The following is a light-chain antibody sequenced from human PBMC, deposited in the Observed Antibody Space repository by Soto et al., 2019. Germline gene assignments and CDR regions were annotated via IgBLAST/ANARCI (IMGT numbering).Light chain of an antibody. J-gene: IGKJ1*01. CDR2: GVS. V-gene: IGKV3-20*01. Sequence: EIVLTQSPGTLSLSPGERATLSCRASQSVSSSYLAWYQQKPGQAPRLLIYGVSSRVTGIPDRFSGSGSGTDFTLTISRLELEDFAVYYCQQYGSSPPWTFGQGTKVEIK. CDR3: QQYGSSPPWT. CDR1: QSVSSSY.